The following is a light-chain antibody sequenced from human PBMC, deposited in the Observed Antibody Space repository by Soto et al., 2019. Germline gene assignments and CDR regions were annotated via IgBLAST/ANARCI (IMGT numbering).Light chain of an antibody. CDR3: QQYGSSPKST. J-gene: IGKJ1*01. Sequence: EIVLTQSPGTLSLSPGERATLSCRASQSVSSSYLAWYQQKPGQAPRLLIYGASSRATGIPDRFSGSGSGTDVTLTISRLEPEDFAVYYYQQYGSSPKSTFGQGTKVYIK. CDR2: GAS. V-gene: IGKV3-20*01. CDR1: QSVSSSY.